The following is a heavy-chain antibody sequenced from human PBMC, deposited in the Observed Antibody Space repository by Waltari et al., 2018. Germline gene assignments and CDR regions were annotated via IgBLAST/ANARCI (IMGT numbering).Heavy chain of an antibody. V-gene: IGHV3-7*01. CDR1: GFTFSNYY. Sequence: EVRLVESGGGLVQPGGSLRLSCAASGFTFSNYYMSWVRQAPGKGLEWVANIKQDGSEKYYVDSVKGRFAISRDNAKTSLYLQMNSLRAEDTAVYYCASLSKQQLAQDPDYWGQGTLVTVSS. CDR3: ASLSKQQLAQDPDY. CDR2: IKQDGSEK. D-gene: IGHD1-1*01. J-gene: IGHJ4*02.